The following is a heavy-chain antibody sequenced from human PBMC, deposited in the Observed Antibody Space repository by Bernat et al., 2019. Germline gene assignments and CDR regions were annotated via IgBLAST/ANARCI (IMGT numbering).Heavy chain of an antibody. CDR2: IYTSGST. CDR1: GGSISSGSYY. D-gene: IGHD3-3*01. Sequence: QVQLQESGPGLVKPSQTLSLTCTVSGGSISSGSYYWSWIRQPAGKGLEWIGRIYTSGSTNYNPSLKSRVTISVDTSKNQFSLKLSSVTAADTAVYYCARHTIFGVVRNWFDPWGQGTLVTVSS. CDR3: ARHTIFGVVRNWFDP. V-gene: IGHV4-61*02. J-gene: IGHJ5*02.